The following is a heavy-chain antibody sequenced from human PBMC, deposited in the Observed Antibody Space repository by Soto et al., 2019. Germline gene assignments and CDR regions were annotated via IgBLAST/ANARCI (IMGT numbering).Heavy chain of an antibody. J-gene: IGHJ5*02. CDR1: GFTFSSYA. Sequence: LRLSCAASGFTFSSYAMSWVRQAPGKGLEWVSAISGSGGSTYYADSVKGRFTISRDNSKNTLYLQMNSLRAEDTAVYYCAKDLKDITMIVVRWFDPWGQGTLVTVS. CDR3: AKDLKDITMIVVRWFDP. V-gene: IGHV3-23*01. CDR2: ISGSGGST. D-gene: IGHD3-22*01.